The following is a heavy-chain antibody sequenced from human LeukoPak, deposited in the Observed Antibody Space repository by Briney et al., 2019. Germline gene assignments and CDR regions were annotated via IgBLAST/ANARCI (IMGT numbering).Heavy chain of an antibody. CDR2: ISSSNSTI. D-gene: IGHD3-16*02. V-gene: IGHV3-48*01. CDR3: AGAYDYVWGSYRPYYFDY. CDR1: GFTFSSYS. Sequence: GGSLRLSCAASGFTFSSYSMNWVRQAQGKGLEGVSYISSSNSTIYYADSVKGRFTISRDNAKNSLYLQMNSLRAEDTAVYYCAGAYDYVWGSYRPYYFDYWGQGTLVTVSS. J-gene: IGHJ4*02.